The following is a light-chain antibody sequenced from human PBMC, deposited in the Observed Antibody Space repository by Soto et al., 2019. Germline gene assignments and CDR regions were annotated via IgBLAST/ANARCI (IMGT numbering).Light chain of an antibody. CDR2: AAS. J-gene: IGKJ3*01. CDR1: QGVTSW. Sequence: DIQMTQSPSSVSASVGDRVTITCRASQGVTSWLAWYQQESGKAPKLLISAASSLQSGVPSRFSGSGSGTEFTLTITSLQPEDFATYYCQQANHFPPTFGPGNKVDIK. CDR3: QQANHFPPT. V-gene: IGKV1D-12*01.